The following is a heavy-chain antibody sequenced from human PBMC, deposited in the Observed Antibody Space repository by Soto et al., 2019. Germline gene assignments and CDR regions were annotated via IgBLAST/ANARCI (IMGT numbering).Heavy chain of an antibody. Sequence: SETLSLTCTVSGGSISSYYWSWIRQPPGKGLEWIGYIYYSGSTNYNPSLKSRVTISVDTSKNQFSLKLGSVTAADTAVYYCARVREVATSPFDYWGQGTLVTVSS. CDR3: ARVREVATSPFDY. CDR2: IYYSGST. CDR1: GGSISSYY. D-gene: IGHD5-12*01. J-gene: IGHJ4*02. V-gene: IGHV4-59*01.